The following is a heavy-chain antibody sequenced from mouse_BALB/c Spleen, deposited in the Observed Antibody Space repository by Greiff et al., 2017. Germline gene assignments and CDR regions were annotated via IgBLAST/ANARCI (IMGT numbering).Heavy chain of an antibody. V-gene: IGHV5-6-4*01. CDR1: GFTFSSYT. Sequence: EVMLVESGGGLVKPGGSLKLSCAASGFTFSSYTMSWVRQTPEKRLEWVATISSGGSYTYYPDSVKGRFTISRDNAKNTLYLQMSSLKSEDTAMYYCTRSGGDGYYVNYAMDYWGQGTSVTVSS. CDR3: TRSGGDGYYVNYAMDY. CDR2: ISSGGSYT. J-gene: IGHJ4*01. D-gene: IGHD2-3*01.